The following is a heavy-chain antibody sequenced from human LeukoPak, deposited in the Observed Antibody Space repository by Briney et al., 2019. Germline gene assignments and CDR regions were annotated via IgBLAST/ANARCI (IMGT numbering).Heavy chain of an antibody. CDR3: AREGGYSGSYFDH. CDR1: GGTFSSYA. CDR2: IIPIFGTA. J-gene: IGHJ4*02. V-gene: IGHV1-69*05. D-gene: IGHD1-26*01. Sequence: SVKVSCKASGGTFSSYAISWVRQAPGQGLEWMGGIIPIFGTANYAQKFQGRVTITTDESTSTAYMELSSLTSEDTAVHYCAREGGYSGSYFDHWGQGTLVTVSS.